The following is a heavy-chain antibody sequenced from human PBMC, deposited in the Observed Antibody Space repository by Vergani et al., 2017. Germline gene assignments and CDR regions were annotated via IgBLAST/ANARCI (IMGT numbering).Heavy chain of an antibody. Sequence: EVQLLESGGGLVQPGGSLRLSCAASGFTFSSYARSWVRRAPGKGLEWVSAISGSGGSTKYADSVKGRFTISRDNSKNTLYLQMKSLKAEDTAVYYCAKEQTTVTSFFGYWGEGTLVTVSS. V-gene: IGHV3-23*01. CDR2: ISGSGGST. CDR3: AKEQTTVTSFFGY. J-gene: IGHJ4*02. CDR1: GFTFSSYA. D-gene: IGHD4-17*01.